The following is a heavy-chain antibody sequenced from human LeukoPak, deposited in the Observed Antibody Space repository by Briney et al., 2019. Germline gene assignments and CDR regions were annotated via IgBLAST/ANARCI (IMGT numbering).Heavy chain of an antibody. CDR3: ATHSNLFDY. V-gene: IGHV5-51*01. CDR2: IYPGDSDT. Sequence: GEALKISCKGSGYSFAIYWIGWVRQMPGKGLEWVGIIYPGDSDTRYSRSFQGQVTISADKSISTAYLQWSSLKASDTAMYYCATHSNLFDYWGQGTLVTVSS. CDR1: GYSFAIYW. D-gene: IGHD2/OR15-2a*01. J-gene: IGHJ4*02.